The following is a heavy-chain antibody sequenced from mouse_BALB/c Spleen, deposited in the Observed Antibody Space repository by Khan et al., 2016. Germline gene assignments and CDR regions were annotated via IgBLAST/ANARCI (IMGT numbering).Heavy chain of an antibody. Sequence: QVQLKEAGPGLVQPPQSLSITCTVPGFSLTSYCVHWVPQSPGKGLEWLGVIWRGGSTDYNAAFMSRLSITKDNSKSQVFFKMNSLQADDTAIYYCAKNYGNYAMDYWGQGTSVTVSS. D-gene: IGHD2-1*01. CDR3: AKNYGNYAMDY. J-gene: IGHJ4*01. CDR1: GFSLTSYC. CDR2: IWRGGST. V-gene: IGHV2-5*01.